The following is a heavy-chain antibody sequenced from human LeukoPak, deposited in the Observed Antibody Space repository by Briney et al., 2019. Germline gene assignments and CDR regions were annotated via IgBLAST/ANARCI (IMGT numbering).Heavy chain of an antibody. V-gene: IGHV3-9*01. CDR2: ISWNSGSI. Sequence: GGSLRLSCAASGFIFDDYTMHWVRQAPGKGLEWVSGISWNSGSIGYADSVKGRFTISRDNAKNSLYLQMNSLRVEDTALYYCAKENVVRGASDWGQGTMVTVSS. CDR1: GFIFDDYT. D-gene: IGHD3-10*01. CDR3: AKENVVRGASD. J-gene: IGHJ3*01.